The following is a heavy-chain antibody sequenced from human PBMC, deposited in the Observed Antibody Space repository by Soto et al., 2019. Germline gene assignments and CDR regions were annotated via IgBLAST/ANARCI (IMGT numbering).Heavy chain of an antibody. CDR2: ISYDGSNK. CDR1: GFTFSSYG. V-gene: IGHV3-30*18. CDR3: AKAEMATITPSYYFDY. D-gene: IGHD5-12*01. J-gene: IGHJ4*02. Sequence: QVQLVESGGGVVQPGRSLRLSCAASGFTFSSYGMHWVRQAPGKGLEWVAVISYDGSNKYYADSVKGRFTISRDNSKNTLYLQMNSLRAEDTAVYYCAKAEMATITPSYYFDYWGQGSLVTGSS.